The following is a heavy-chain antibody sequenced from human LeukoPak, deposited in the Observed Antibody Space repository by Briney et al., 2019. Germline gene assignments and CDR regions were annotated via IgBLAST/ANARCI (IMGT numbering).Heavy chain of an antibody. CDR3: ARDTDYYGSGRHGYFDH. CDR1: GFTFSSYS. CDR2: ISSSSSYI. V-gene: IGHV3-21*01. D-gene: IGHD3-10*01. J-gene: IGHJ1*01. Sequence: GGSLRLSCAASGFTFSSYSMNWVRQAPGKGLEWVSSISSSSSYIYYADSVKGRFTISRDNSKNTLHLQMNSLRVEDTAVYYCARDTDYYGSGRHGYFDHWGQGTLVTVSS.